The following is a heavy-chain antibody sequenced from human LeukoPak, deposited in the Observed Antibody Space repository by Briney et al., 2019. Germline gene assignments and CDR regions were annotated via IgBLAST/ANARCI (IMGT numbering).Heavy chain of an antibody. J-gene: IGHJ4*02. CDR1: GGTFSSYA. V-gene: IGHV1-69*05. CDR3: ASYLRIAARPSTSLDY. CDR2: IIPIFGTA. Sequence: ASVKVSCKASGGTFSSYAISWVRQAPGQGLEWMGGIIPIFGTANYAQKFQGRVTITTDESTSTAYMELSSLRSEDTAVYYCASYLRIAARPSTSLDYWGQGTLVTVSS. D-gene: IGHD6-6*01.